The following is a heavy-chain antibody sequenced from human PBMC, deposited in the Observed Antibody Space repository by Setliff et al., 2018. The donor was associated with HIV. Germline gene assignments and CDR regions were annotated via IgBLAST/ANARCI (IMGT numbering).Heavy chain of an antibody. CDR2: IFYSGST. Sequence: SETLSLTCGVSGYSISSDYCWGWIRQPAGKGLEWIGRIFYSGSTNYNPSLKSRVTMSVDTSKNQFSLKLSSVTAADTAVYYCARVRDSGGPYYFDYWGQGTLVTVSS. D-gene: IGHD4-17*01. V-gene: IGHV4-4*07. CDR1: GYSISSDY. CDR3: ARVRDSGGPYYFDY. J-gene: IGHJ4*02.